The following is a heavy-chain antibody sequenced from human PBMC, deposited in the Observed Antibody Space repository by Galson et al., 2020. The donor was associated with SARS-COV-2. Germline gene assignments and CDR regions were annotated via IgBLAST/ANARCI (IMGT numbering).Heavy chain of an antibody. CDR1: GFTFSSPE. Sequence: GESLKISCTVSGFTFSSPEMNWVRQAPGKGLEWVAYISTSGSRIHYADSVKGRFTISRDDPKNPLYLQMNRLRAEDTAVYYCGIMTGRGDMDSWGQGTRVTVSS. V-gene: IGHV3-48*03. CDR2: ISTSGSRI. CDR3: GIMTGRGDMDS. J-gene: IGHJ4*02. D-gene: IGHD3-10*01.